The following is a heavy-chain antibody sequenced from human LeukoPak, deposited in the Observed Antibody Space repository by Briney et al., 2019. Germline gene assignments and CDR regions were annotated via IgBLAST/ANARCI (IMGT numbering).Heavy chain of an antibody. J-gene: IGHJ4*02. CDR2: IYSGGST. CDR3: ARGAVDTAMAFDY. Sequence: PGGSLRLSCAASGFTVSSNYMSWVRQAPGKGLEWVSVIYSGGSTYYADSVKGRFTISRDNSKNTLYLQMNSLRAEDTAVYYCARGAVDTAMAFDYWGQGTLVTVSS. D-gene: IGHD5-18*01. V-gene: IGHV3-53*01. CDR1: GFTVSSNY.